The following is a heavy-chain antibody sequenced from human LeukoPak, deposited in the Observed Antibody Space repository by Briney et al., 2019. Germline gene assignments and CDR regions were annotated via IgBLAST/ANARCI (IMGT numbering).Heavy chain of an antibody. V-gene: IGHV3-23*01. CDR2: ISGSGGST. CDR3: AKRRAYIAAARIDY. J-gene: IGHJ4*02. CDR1: GFTFSSYS. D-gene: IGHD6-13*01. Sequence: GGSLRPSCAASGFTFSSYSMNWVRQAPGKGLEWVSAISGSGGSTYYADSVKGRFTISGDNSKNTPYLQMNSLRAEDTAVYYCAKRRAYIAAARIDYWGQGTLVTVSS.